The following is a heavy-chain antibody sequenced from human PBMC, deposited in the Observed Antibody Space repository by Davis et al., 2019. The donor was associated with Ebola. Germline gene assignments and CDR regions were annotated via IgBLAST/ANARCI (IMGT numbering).Heavy chain of an antibody. CDR3: ATGLDY. Sequence: GESLKIPCAASGFTFSSYWMHWVRQAPGKGLVWVSRINSDGSSTSYADSVKGRFTISRDNSKNTLYLQMNSLRAEDTAVYYCATGLDYWGQGTLVTVSP. CDR1: GFTFSSYW. J-gene: IGHJ4*02. CDR2: INSDGSST. D-gene: IGHD3-10*01. V-gene: IGHV3-74*01.